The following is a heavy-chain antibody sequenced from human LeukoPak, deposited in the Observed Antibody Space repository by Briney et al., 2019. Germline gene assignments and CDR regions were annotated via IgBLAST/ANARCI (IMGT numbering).Heavy chain of an antibody. Sequence: ASVKVSCKASGYTFTSYDINWVRQATGQGLEWMGWMNPNSGNTGYAQKFQGRVTITRNTSISTAYMELSSLRSEDTAVYYCARGDYEFWSGYILHFDYWGQGTLVTVSS. V-gene: IGHV1-8*03. J-gene: IGHJ4*02. CDR2: MNPNSGNT. D-gene: IGHD3-3*01. CDR1: GYTFTSYD. CDR3: ARGDYEFWSGYILHFDY.